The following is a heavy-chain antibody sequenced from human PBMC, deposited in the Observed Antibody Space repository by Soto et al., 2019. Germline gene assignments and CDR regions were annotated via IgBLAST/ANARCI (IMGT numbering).Heavy chain of an antibody. V-gene: IGHV3-73*01. CDR2: IRGKPNNYAT. CDR1: GFTFSVSS. CDR3: IRPLAGS. D-gene: IGHD1-1*01. J-gene: IGHJ5*02. Sequence: GGSLRLSCVASGFTFSVSSIHWVRQASGKGLEWVGRIRGKPNNYATEYIESVGGRFTISRDDSKNTAYLQMSSLKTEDTAVYYCIRPLAGSWGQRTLLTVSS.